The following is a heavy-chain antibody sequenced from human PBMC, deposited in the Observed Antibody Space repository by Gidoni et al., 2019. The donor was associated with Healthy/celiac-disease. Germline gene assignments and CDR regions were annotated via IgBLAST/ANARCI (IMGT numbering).Heavy chain of an antibody. Sequence: EVQLVESGGGLVQPGGSLRLSCAAPGFTFSSYDMSWFRQAPGKGLEWVSAISGSGGSTYYADSVKGRFTISRDNSKNTLYLQMNSLRAEDTAVYYCAKSPGYCSSTSCFYDYWGQGTLVTVSS. J-gene: IGHJ4*02. V-gene: IGHV3-23*04. CDR2: ISGSGGST. CDR3: AKSPGYCSSTSCFYDY. CDR1: GFTFSSYD. D-gene: IGHD2-2*01.